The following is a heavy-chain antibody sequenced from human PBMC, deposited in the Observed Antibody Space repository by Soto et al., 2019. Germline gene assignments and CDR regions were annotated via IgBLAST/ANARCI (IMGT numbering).Heavy chain of an antibody. CDR1: GYTFTSYG. V-gene: IGHV1-18*01. Sequence: ASVKVSCKASGYTFTSYGISWVRQAPGQGLEWMGWISAYNGNTNYAQKLQGRVTMTTDTSTSTAYMELRSLRSDDTAVYYCAREGLYRYCSSTSCYGPPDDWGSWFDPWGQGALVTVSS. CDR2: ISAYNGNT. D-gene: IGHD2-2*01. CDR3: AREGLYRYCSSTSCYGPPDDWGSWFDP. J-gene: IGHJ5*02.